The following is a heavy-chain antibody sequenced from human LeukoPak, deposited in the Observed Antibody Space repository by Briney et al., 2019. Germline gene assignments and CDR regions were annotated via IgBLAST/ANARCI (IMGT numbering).Heavy chain of an antibody. CDR2: IYYRGST. J-gene: IGHJ4*02. D-gene: IGHD5-12*01. Sequence: SETLSLTCTVSGGSITNYYWSWIRQPPGKGLEWIGYIYYRGSTNYNPSLKSRVTISVDTSKNQFSLKLSSVTAADTAVYYCARGYSGYDRYDYWGQGTLVTVSS. CDR3: ARGYSGYDRYDY. V-gene: IGHV4-59*01. CDR1: GGSITNYY.